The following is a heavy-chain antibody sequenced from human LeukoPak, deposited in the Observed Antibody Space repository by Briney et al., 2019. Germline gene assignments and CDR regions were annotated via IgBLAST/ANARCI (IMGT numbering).Heavy chain of an antibody. CDR2: IIPIFGTA. CDR3: ASGKITIFGVATRLNWFDP. D-gene: IGHD3-3*01. V-gene: IGHV1-69*13. J-gene: IGHJ5*02. CDR1: GGTFSSYA. Sequence: ASVTVSCTASGGTFSSYAISWVRQAPGQGLEWMGGIIPIFGTANYVQKFQGRVTITADESTSTAYMELSSLRSEDTAVYYCASGKITIFGVATRLNWFDPWGQGTLVTVSS.